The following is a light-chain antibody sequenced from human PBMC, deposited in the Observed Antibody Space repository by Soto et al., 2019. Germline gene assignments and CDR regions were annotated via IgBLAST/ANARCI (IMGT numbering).Light chain of an antibody. J-gene: IGKJ1*01. CDR3: QEYGRSPPWT. V-gene: IGKV3-20*01. CDR1: QSVNSAY. CDR2: GAS. Sequence: DIVLTQSPGTLSLSPGERATLSCRASQSVNSAYFAWYQQKPGQAPRLLIYGASTMSTGIPDRFSGSGSGTAFTLTLSGLAPEDLAVYYCQEYGRSPPWTFGQGTKVEIK.